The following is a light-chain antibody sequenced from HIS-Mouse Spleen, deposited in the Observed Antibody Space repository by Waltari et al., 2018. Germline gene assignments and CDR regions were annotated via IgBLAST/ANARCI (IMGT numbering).Light chain of an antibody. V-gene: IGKV3-11*01. CDR2: DAS. J-gene: IGKJ4*01. CDR1: QSVSSY. CDR3: QQRSNWPT. Sequence: EIVFTQSPATLSLSPGERPTISCRASQSVSSYLAWYQQKPGQAPRLLIYDASNRATGIPARFSGSGSGTDFTLTISSLEPEDFAVYYCQQRSNWPTFGGGTKVEIK.